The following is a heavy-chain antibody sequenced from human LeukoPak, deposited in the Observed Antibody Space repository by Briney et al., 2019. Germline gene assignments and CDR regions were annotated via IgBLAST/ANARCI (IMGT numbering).Heavy chain of an antibody. CDR2: ISSSGSTI. D-gene: IGHD1-26*01. V-gene: IGHV3-48*03. J-gene: IGHJ4*02. CDR3: ARDRSYANDY. CDR1: GFTFGSYE. Sequence: GRSLRPSCAAAGFTFGSYEMDWVRQAPGGGREWVSYISSSGSTIYYADSVKGRFTISRDNAKNSLYLQMNSLRAEDTAVYYCARDRSYANDYWGQGTLVTVSS.